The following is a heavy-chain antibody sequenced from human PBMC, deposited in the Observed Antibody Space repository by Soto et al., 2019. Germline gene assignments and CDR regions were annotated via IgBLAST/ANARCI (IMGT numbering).Heavy chain of an antibody. V-gene: IGHV1-18*01. CDR3: ASPGSSWEPEYFQH. CDR2: ISAYNGNT. D-gene: IGHD6-13*01. J-gene: IGHJ1*01. Sequence: GQGLEWMGWISAYNGNTNYAQKLQGRVTMTTDTSTSTAYMELRSLRSDDTAVYYCASPGSSWEPEYFQHWGQGTLVTVSS.